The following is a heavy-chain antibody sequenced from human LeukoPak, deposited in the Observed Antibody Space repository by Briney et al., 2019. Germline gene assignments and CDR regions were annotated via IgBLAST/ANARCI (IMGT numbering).Heavy chain of an antibody. D-gene: IGHD3-10*01. V-gene: IGHV3-13*01. CDR1: GFTFSSYD. Sequence: GGSLRLSCAASGFTFSSYDMHWVRQTTGKGLEWVSAIGTAGDTYYPGSVKGRFTISRENAKNPLYLQMSSLRAGDTAVYYCARGNARGEFDYWGQGTLVTVSS. CDR3: ARGNARGEFDY. CDR2: IGTAGDT. J-gene: IGHJ4*02.